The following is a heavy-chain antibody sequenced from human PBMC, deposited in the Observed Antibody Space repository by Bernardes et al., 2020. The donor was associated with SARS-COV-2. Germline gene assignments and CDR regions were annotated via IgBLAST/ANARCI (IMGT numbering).Heavy chain of an antibody. V-gene: IGHV4-30-2*01. D-gene: IGHD3-22*01. CDR3: ASGSLGRSGYIRLYDAFDI. Sequence: SETLSLTCAVSGGSISSGGYSWSWIRQPPGKGLEWIGYIYHSGSTYYNPSLKSRVTISVDRSKNQFSLKLSSVTAADTAVYYCASGSLGRSGYIRLYDAFDIWGQGTMVTVSS. J-gene: IGHJ3*02. CDR2: IYHSGST. CDR1: GGSISSGGYS.